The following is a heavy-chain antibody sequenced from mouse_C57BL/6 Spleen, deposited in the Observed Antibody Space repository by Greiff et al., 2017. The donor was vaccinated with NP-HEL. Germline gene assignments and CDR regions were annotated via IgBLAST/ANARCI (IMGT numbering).Heavy chain of an antibody. Sequence: EVKLMESGGDLVKPGGSLKLSCAASGFTFSSYGMSWVRQTPDKRLEWVATISSGGSYTYYPDSVKGRFTISRDNAKNTLYLQMSSLKSEDTAMYYCARGDGSSGYFDVWGTGTTVTVSS. D-gene: IGHD1-1*01. J-gene: IGHJ1*03. CDR1: GFTFSSYG. CDR2: ISSGGSYT. CDR3: ARGDGSSGYFDV. V-gene: IGHV5-6*01.